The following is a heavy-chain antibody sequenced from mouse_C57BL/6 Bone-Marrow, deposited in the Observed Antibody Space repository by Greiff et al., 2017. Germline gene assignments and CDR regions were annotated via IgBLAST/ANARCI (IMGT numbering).Heavy chain of an antibody. V-gene: IGHV14-2*01. CDR3: AKGYYGWYFDV. J-gene: IGHJ1*03. Sequence: EVQLQESGAELVKPGASVKLSCTASGFNIKDYYLHWVKQRTEQGLEWIGRIDPEDGETKYAPTFQGKATITADTSSNTASLQLSSLTSEDTAVYYCAKGYYGWYFDVWGTGTTVTVSS. D-gene: IGHD1-1*01. CDR1: GFNIKDYY. CDR2: IDPEDGET.